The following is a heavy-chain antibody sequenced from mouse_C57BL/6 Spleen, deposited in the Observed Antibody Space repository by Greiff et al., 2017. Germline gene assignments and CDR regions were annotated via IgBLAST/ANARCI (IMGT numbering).Heavy chain of an antibody. V-gene: IGHV3-6*01. D-gene: IGHD1-1*01. CDR2: ISYDGSN. CDR1: GYSITSGYY. CDR3: AREEPTVAPYWYFDV. J-gene: IGHJ1*03. Sequence: EVKLMESGPGLVKPSQSLSLTCSVTGYSITSGYYWNWIRQFPGNKLEWMGYISYDGSNNYNPSLKNRISITRDTSKNQFFLKLNSVTTEDTSTYYCAREEPTVAPYWYFDVWGTGTTVTVSS.